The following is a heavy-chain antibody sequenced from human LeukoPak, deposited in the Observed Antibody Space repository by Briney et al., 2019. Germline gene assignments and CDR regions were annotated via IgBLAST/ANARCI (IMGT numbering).Heavy chain of an antibody. V-gene: IGHV3-7*04. CDR2: IREDGSAK. J-gene: IGHJ4*02. CDR1: GFTFINSW. CDR3: ARTNLFDY. Sequence: GGSLRLSCAASGFTFINSWMNWVRQAPGKGLEWVANIREDGSAKYYVDSVKGRFTISRDNAKKSLDLQMNSLRAEDTAVYYCARTNLFDYWGQGTLVTVSS.